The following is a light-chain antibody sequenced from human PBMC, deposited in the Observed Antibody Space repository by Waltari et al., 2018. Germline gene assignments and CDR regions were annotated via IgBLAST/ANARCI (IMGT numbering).Light chain of an antibody. Sequence: QSALSQPLSVSGAPGQSVTISCTGTSNDAGGYYYVSWLQQFPGKAPTLIIYDVTRRHAGVPVRFSVYKSGNTASLTSSGLQVEDEATYYCCSRAGTYTWLFGGGTKVTVL. CDR2: DVT. J-gene: IGLJ2*01. CDR3: CSRAGTYTWL. CDR1: SNDAGGYYY. V-gene: IGLV2-11*01.